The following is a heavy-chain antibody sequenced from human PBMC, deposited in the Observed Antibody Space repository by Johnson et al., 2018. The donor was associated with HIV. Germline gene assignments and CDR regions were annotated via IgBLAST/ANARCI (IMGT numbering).Heavy chain of an antibody. D-gene: IGHD6-6*01. V-gene: IGHV3-7*05. CDR3: ALEYSSSRGAFDI. J-gene: IGHJ3*02. CDR2: IKQDGSEK. Sequence: VQLVESGGGLVQPGGSLRLSCAASGFTFSSYWMSWVRQAPGKGLEWVANIKQDGSEKYYVDSVKGRFTISRDNDKNSLYLQMISLRAEDTAVYYCALEYSSSRGAFDIWGQGTMVTVSS. CDR1: GFTFSSYW.